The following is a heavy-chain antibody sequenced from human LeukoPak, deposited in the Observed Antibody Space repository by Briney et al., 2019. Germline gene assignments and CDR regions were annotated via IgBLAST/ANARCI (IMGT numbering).Heavy chain of an antibody. D-gene: IGHD3-9*01. V-gene: IGHV4-30-4*01. J-gene: IGHJ3*02. CDR2: IYYSGGT. Sequence: SQTLSLTCTVSGGSISSGDYYWSWIRQPPGKGLEWIGYIYYSGGTYYNPSLKSRVTISVDTSKNQFSLKLSSVTAADTAVYYCARAGVSGYYDILTGYRPDAFDIWGQGTMVTVSS. CDR3: ARAGVSGYYDILTGYRPDAFDI. CDR1: GGSISSGDYY.